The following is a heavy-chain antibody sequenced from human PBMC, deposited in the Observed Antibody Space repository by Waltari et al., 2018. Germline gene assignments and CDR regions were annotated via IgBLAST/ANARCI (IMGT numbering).Heavy chain of an antibody. J-gene: IGHJ6*03. CDR1: GFTFDDYT. D-gene: IGHD3-10*01. V-gene: IGHV3-43*01. Sequence: EVQLVESGGVVVQPGGSLRLSCAASGFTFDDYTMHWVRQAPGKGLEWVSLISWDGGSTYYADSVKGRFTISRDNSKNSLYLQMNSLRTEDTALYYCAKDLYGSGSYRRGEFYYYMDVWGKGTTVTVSS. CDR2: ISWDGGST. CDR3: AKDLYGSGSYRRGEFYYYMDV.